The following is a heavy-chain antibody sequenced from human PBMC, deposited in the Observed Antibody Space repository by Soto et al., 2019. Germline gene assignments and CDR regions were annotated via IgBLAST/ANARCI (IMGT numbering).Heavy chain of an antibody. CDR2: IYYSGST. V-gene: IGHV4-30-4*01. CDR1: GGSISSGDYY. D-gene: IGHD6-13*01. J-gene: IGHJ6*02. CDR3: ARDSSSGDYYYGMDV. Sequence: SETLSLTCTVSGGSISSGDYYWSWIRQPPGEGLEWIGYIYYSGSTYYNPSLKSRVTISVDTSKNQFSLKLSSVTAADTAVYYCARDSSSGDYYYGMDVWGQGTTVTVSS.